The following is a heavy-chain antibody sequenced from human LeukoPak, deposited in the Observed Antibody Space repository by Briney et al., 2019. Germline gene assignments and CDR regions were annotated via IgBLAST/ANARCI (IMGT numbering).Heavy chain of an antibody. CDR3: ARVISSGWYDYYYYGMDV. D-gene: IGHD6-19*01. CDR1: GFTFSSYG. CDR2: ISYDGSNK. V-gene: IGHV3-30*03. Sequence: GGSLRLSCAASGFTFSSYGMHWVRQAPGKGLEWVAVISYDGSNKYYADSVKGRFTISRDNSKNTLYLQMNSLRAEDTAVYYCARVISSGWYDYYYYGMDVWGQGTTVTVSS. J-gene: IGHJ6*02.